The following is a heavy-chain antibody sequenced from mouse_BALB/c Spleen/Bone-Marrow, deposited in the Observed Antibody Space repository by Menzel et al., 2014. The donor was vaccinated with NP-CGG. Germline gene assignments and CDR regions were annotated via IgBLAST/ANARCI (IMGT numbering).Heavy chain of an antibody. D-gene: IGHD1-1*01. J-gene: IGHJ2*01. V-gene: IGHV1-67*01. CDR3: ARGYYGSSYRFDY. CDR1: GYTFTDYA. CDR2: ISTYSGNT. Sequence: AQGVETGPELGRTGVSVKLSCKGSGYTFTDYAMHWVKQSHAKSLEWIGVISTYSGNTNYNQKFKGKATMTVDKSSNTAYMELARLTSEDSAIYYCARGYYGSSYRFDYCCQCTTLT.